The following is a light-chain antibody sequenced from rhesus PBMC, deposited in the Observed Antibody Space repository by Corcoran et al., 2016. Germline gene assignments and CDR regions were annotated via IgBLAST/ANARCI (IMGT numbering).Light chain of an antibody. J-gene: IGKJ4*01. CDR1: QSVSNN. CDR2: GES. CDR3: HQYSNWLT. V-gene: IGKV3-42*03. Sequence: EIVMTQSPATPFLSQVERSTLSCRASQSVSNNLAWYQGKPGQAPRLPKYGESSRAPGIPDRVSGSGSGTDFTLAINSLELELFTVYYVHQYSNWLTFGRGTRVVIE.